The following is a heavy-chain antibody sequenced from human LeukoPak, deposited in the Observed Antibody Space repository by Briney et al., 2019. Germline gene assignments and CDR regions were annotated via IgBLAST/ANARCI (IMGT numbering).Heavy chain of an antibody. V-gene: IGHV4-39*07. CDR2: IYYSGST. CDR1: GGSISSSSYY. J-gene: IGHJ6*03. CDR3: ARDLLYRDTMAYMDV. D-gene: IGHD3-10*01. Sequence: SETLSLTCTVSGGSISSSSYYWGWIRQPPGKGLEWIGSIYYSGSTYYNPSLKSRVTISVDTSKNQFSLKLSSVTAADTAVYYCARDLLYRDTMAYMDVWGKGTTVTVSS.